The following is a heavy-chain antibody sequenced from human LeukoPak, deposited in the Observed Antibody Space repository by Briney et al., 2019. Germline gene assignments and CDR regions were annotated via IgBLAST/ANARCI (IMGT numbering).Heavy chain of an antibody. CDR3: ARISGKTDAFDI. CDR2: IYYSEST. D-gene: IGHD2-15*01. Sequence: PSETLSLTCTVSGGSISSYYWSWIRQPPGKGLEWIGYIYYSESTNYNPSLKSRVTISVDTSKNQFSLKLSSVTAADTAVYYCARISGKTDAFDIWGQGTMVTVSS. V-gene: IGHV4-59*12. CDR1: GGSISSYY. J-gene: IGHJ3*02.